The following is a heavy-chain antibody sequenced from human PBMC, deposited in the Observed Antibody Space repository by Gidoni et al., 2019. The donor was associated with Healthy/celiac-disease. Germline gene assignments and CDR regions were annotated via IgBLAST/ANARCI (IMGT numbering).Heavy chain of an antibody. CDR2: IFSNDEK. D-gene: IGHD4-17*01. CDR3: ARIQRVLYGDYGFDY. CDR1: GFLLSNARMG. V-gene: IGHV2-26*01. J-gene: IGHJ4*02. Sequence: QVTLKESGPVLVKPTETLTLTCTVSGFLLSNARMGVSWIRQHSGKALEWLAHIFSNDEKSYSTSLKSRLTISKDTSKSQVVLTMTNMDPVDTATYYCARIQRVLYGDYGFDYWGQGTLVTVSS.